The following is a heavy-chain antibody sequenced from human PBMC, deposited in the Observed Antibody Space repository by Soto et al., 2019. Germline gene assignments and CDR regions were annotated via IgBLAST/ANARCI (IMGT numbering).Heavy chain of an antibody. Sequence: GGSLRLSCAASGFTFSSYAMSWVRQAPGKGLEWVSAISGSGGSTYYADSVKGRFTISRDNSKNTLYLQMNSLRAEDTAVCYCAKDITMVRGLIPPGAFDIWGQGTMVTVSS. CDR2: ISGSGGST. CDR1: GFTFSSYA. V-gene: IGHV3-23*01. D-gene: IGHD3-10*01. CDR3: AKDITMVRGLIPPGAFDI. J-gene: IGHJ3*02.